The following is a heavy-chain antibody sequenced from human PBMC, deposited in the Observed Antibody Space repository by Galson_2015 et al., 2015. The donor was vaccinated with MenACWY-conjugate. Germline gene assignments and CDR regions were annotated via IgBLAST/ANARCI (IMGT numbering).Heavy chain of an antibody. Sequence: SLRLSCAASGFTFSSYAMSWVRQAPGKGLEWVSAISGSGGSTYYADSVKGRFTISRDNSKNTLYLQMNSLRAEDTAVYYCAKDPTGLLETRNWFDPWGQGTLVTVSS. CDR1: GFTFSSYA. CDR3: AKDPTGLLETRNWFDP. J-gene: IGHJ5*02. CDR2: ISGSGGST. V-gene: IGHV3-23*01. D-gene: IGHD4-17*01.